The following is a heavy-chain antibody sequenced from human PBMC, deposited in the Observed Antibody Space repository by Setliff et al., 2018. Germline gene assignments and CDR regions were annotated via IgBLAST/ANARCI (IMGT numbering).Heavy chain of an antibody. D-gene: IGHD3-22*01. J-gene: IGHJ6*03. Sequence: ASVKVSCKASGYSLTRYYMHWVRQAPGQGLEWMGIINPGGGSASYAQKFQGRVTMTRDTSTSTVFMELSSLRSEDTAVYYCARDRNDNYESSGYYYAGGYMDVWGKGTTVTVSS. CDR2: INPGGGSA. CDR1: GYSLTRYY. CDR3: ARDRNDNYESSGYYYAGGYMDV. V-gene: IGHV1-46*01.